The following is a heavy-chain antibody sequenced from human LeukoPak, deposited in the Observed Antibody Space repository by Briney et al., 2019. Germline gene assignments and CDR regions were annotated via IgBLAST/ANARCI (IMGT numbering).Heavy chain of an antibody. CDR3: ATESIELATIPLGY. Sequence: PGGSLRLSCAASGFTFSSYSMNWVRQAPGKGLEWVSYISSSSSTIYYADSVKGRFTISRDNAKNSLYLQMNSLRAEDTAVYYCATESIELATIPLGYWGQGTLVTVSS. CDR2: ISSSSSTI. J-gene: IGHJ4*02. D-gene: IGHD5-24*01. CDR1: GFTFSSYS. V-gene: IGHV3-48*04.